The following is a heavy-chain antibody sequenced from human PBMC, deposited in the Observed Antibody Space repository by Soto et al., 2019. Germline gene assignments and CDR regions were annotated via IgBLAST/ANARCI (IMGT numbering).Heavy chain of an antibody. Sequence: PGESLKISCKGSGYSFTSYWIGRVRQMPGKGLEWMGIIYPGDSETRYSPSFQGQVTISADKSISTAYLQWSSLKASDTAMYYCARIYCGGDCYSYYYGMDVWGQGTTVTVSS. D-gene: IGHD2-21*02. J-gene: IGHJ6*02. CDR3: ARIYCGGDCYSYYYGMDV. CDR2: IYPGDSET. CDR1: GYSFTSYW. V-gene: IGHV5-51*01.